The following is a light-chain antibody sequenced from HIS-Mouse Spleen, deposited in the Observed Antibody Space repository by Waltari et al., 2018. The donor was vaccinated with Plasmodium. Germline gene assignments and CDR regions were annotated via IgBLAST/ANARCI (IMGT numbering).Light chain of an antibody. CDR2: EVS. CDR1: SSDVGGYNY. V-gene: IGLV2-8*01. Sequence: QSALTPPPSASGSPGQSVTISCPGSSSDVGGYNYVSWYQQTPGKAPKRIIYEVSKRPSGVPDRFSGSKSGNTASLTVSGLQAEDEADYYCSSYAGSNNLVFGGGTKLTVL. J-gene: IGLJ2*01. CDR3: SSYAGSNNLV.